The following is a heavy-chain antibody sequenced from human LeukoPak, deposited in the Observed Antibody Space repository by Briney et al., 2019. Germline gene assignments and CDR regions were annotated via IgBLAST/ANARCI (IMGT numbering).Heavy chain of an antibody. D-gene: IGHD6-13*01. CDR1: GFTFSSYG. V-gene: IGHV3-30*18. Sequence: GRSLRLSCAASGFTFSSYGMHWVRQAPGKGLEWVAVISYDGSNKYYADSVKGRFTISRDNSKNTLYLQMNSLRAEDTAVYYCANEGVAAAGEIDYWGQGTLVTVSS. CDR2: ISYDGSNK. CDR3: ANEGVAAAGEIDY. J-gene: IGHJ4*02.